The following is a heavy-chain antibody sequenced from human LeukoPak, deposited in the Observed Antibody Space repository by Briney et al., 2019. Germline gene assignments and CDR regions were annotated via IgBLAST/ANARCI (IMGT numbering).Heavy chain of an antibody. D-gene: IGHD6-13*01. CDR3: ARSKQLNHYYMDV. CDR2: IYYSGST. V-gene: IGHV4-59*08. Sequence: SETLSLACTVSGGSISSYYWSWIRQPPGKGLEWIGYIYYSGSTNYNPSLKSRVTISVDTSKNQFSLKLSSVTAADTAVYYCARSKQLNHYYMDVWGKGTTVTVSS. J-gene: IGHJ6*03. CDR1: GGSISSYY.